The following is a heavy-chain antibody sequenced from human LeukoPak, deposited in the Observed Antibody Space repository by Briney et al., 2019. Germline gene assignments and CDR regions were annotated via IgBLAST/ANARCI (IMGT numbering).Heavy chain of an antibody. Sequence: GGSLRLSCAASGFTFSSYSMNWVRQAPGKGLEWVSSISSSSSYIYYADSVKGRFTISRDNAKNSLYLQMNRLRAEDTAVYYCARVGITGTDYWGQGTLVTVSS. V-gene: IGHV3-21*01. J-gene: IGHJ4*02. CDR1: GFTFSSYS. CDR2: ISSSSSYI. D-gene: IGHD1-20*01. CDR3: ARVGITGTDY.